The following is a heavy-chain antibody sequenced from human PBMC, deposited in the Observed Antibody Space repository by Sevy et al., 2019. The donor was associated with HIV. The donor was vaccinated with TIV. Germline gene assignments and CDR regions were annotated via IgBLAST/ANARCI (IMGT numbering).Heavy chain of an antibody. CDR3: AKDRAVLVGDAFDL. CDR1: EITLSNYA. CDR2: ISGSGCST. V-gene: IGHV3-23*01. J-gene: IGHJ3*01. Sequence: GGSLRLSCAASEITLSNYAMNWVRQAPGRGLEWVSAISGSGCSTYYADSVKGRFTISRDNSKNTLSLQMHSLRVEDTAVYYCAKDRAVLVGDAFDLWGQGTMVTVSS. D-gene: IGHD2-15*01.